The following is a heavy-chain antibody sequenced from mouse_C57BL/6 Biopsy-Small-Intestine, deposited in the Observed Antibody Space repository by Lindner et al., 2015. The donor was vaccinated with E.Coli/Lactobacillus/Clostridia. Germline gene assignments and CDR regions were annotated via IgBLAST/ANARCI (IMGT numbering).Heavy chain of an antibody. CDR1: GYTFTSYG. J-gene: IGHJ1*03. CDR2: IYPRSGNT. D-gene: IGHD1-1*01. Sequence: VQLQESGAELARPGASVKLSCKASGYTFTSYGISWVKQRTGQGLEWIGEIYPRSGNTYYNEKFKGKATLTADKSSSTAYMELRSLTSEDSAVYFCARDGSSYHGWYFDVWGTGTTVTVSS. CDR3: ARDGSSYHGWYFDV. V-gene: IGHV1-81*01.